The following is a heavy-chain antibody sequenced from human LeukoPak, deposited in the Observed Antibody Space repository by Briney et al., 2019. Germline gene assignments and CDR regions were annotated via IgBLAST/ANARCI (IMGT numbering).Heavy chain of an antibody. CDR3: ARARGYNWNYVGYYFDY. V-gene: IGHV3-20*01. D-gene: IGHD1-7*01. Sequence: GGSLRLSCAASGFTFDDYGMSWVRQAPGKGLEWVSGINWNGGSTGCADSVKGRFTISRDNAKNSLYLQMNSLRAEDTALYHCARARGYNWNYVGYYFDYWGQGTLVTVSS. CDR1: GFTFDDYG. CDR2: INWNGGST. J-gene: IGHJ4*02.